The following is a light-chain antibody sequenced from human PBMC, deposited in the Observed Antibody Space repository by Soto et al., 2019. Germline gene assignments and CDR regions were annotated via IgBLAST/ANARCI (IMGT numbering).Light chain of an antibody. CDR2: GAS. Sequence: EIVMTQSPATLSVSPGERATLSCRASQSIGNNLGWYQQKPGQAPRLLIYGASTRATGIPARFSGSGSGTEFPLTITSLQSEDSAVYYCQQYNTWTLISFGQGTRLEIK. CDR1: QSIGNN. V-gene: IGKV3-15*01. CDR3: QQYNTWTLIS. J-gene: IGKJ5*01.